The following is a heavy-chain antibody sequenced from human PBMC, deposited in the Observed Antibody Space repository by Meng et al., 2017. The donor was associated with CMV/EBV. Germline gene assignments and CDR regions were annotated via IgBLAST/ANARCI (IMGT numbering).Heavy chain of an antibody. J-gene: IGHJ6*02. CDR1: GYTFTGYY. CDR3: ATVGYYYYYGMDV. Sequence: ASVKVSCKGSGYTFTGYYLHWVRQAPGQGLEWMGWMNPNSGNTGYAQKFQGRVTITRNTSISTAYMELSSLRSEDTAVYYCATVGYYYYYGMDVWGQGTTVTVSS. CDR2: MNPNSGNT. V-gene: IGHV1-8*03.